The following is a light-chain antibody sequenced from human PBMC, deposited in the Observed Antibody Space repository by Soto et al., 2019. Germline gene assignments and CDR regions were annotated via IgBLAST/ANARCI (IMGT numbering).Light chain of an antibody. J-gene: IGLJ1*01. CDR3: SSHGGSNNFYV. Sequence: QSVLTQPPSASGSPAQSVTISCIGTSSDVGAYNYVSWYQQHPGKVPKFMIYEVSKRPSGVPDRFSASKSGNTASLTVSGLQAEDEADYYCSSHGGSNNFYVFGTGTKVTVL. V-gene: IGLV2-8*01. CDR1: SSDVGAYNY. CDR2: EVS.